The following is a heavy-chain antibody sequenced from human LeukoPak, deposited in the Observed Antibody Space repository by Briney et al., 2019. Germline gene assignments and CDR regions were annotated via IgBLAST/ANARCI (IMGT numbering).Heavy chain of an antibody. J-gene: IGHJ5*02. CDR2: IKQDGSQK. CDR3: ARGESLSEFDP. CDR1: GFTLSTSW. Sequence: PGGSLRLSCTASGFTLSTSWMSWVRQAPGRGLEWVASIKQDGSQKYYVDSVKGRFTISRDNVQNSLYLQLNSLRAEDTAVYYCARGESLSEFDPWGQGTLVTVSS. V-gene: IGHV3-7*01.